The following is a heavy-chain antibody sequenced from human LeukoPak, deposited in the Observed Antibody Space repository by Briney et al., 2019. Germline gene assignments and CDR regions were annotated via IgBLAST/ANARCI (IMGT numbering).Heavy chain of an antibody. Sequence: PGGSLRLSCAASGFIFSSYAMHWVRQAPGKGLEWVAVISYDGSNKYYADSVKGRFTISRDNSKNTLYLKMNSLRAEDTDGYYCARDRYGDYALDYWGQGTLVTVSS. D-gene: IGHD4-17*01. CDR2: ISYDGSNK. CDR1: GFIFSSYA. CDR3: ARDRYGDYALDY. V-gene: IGHV3-30-3*01. J-gene: IGHJ4*02.